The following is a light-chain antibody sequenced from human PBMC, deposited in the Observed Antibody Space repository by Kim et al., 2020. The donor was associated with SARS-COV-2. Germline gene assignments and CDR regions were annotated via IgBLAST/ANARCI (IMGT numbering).Light chain of an antibody. CDR1: SGSIARNY. J-gene: IGLJ3*02. CDR2: EDN. CDR3: QSYDSSNWV. Sequence: GKTLTISGTGSSGSIARNYVQWYQQRPGSAPPTVIYEDNQRPSGVPDRFSGSIDSSSNSASLTISGLKTEDEADYYCQSYDSSNWVFGGGTQLTVL. V-gene: IGLV6-57*02.